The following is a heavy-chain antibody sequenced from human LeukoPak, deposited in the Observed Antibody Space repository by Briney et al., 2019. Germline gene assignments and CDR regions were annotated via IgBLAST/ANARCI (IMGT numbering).Heavy chain of an antibody. CDR1: GFTVSSNY. D-gene: IGHD6-13*01. Sequence: GGSLRLSCAASGFTVSSNYMSWVRQAPGKGLEWVSVIYSGGSKYYADSVKGRFTISRDNSKNTLYLQMNSLRAEDTAVYYCARYSSSWYGNWFDPWGQGTLVTVSS. CDR3: ARYSSSWYGNWFDP. V-gene: IGHV3-66*02. CDR2: IYSGGSK. J-gene: IGHJ5*02.